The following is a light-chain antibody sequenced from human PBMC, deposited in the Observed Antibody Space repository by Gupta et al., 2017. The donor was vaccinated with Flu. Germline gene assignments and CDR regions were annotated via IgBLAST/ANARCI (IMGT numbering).Light chain of an antibody. CDR2: VNN. Sequence: QSVLTQPPSVSGAPGQRVTISCSGNSSNIGAGYDVHWYQQLPRTAPKLLIYVNNNRPSGVPDRFSGSKSATSASLAITGLQAEDEAYYDCQSYDSSLSAGVFGGGTKLTVL. V-gene: IGLV1-40*01. J-gene: IGLJ3*02. CDR3: QSYDSSLSAGV. CDR1: SSNIGAGYD.